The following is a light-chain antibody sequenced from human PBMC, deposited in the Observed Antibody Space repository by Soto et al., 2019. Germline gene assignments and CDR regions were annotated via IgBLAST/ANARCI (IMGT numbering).Light chain of an antibody. V-gene: IGKV3-15*01. Sequence: ERVITQSPSTLSASPGESCTLSCRASPGVNHNVAWYQQTPGQAPRLLIYGARSRATGVPDRFCGSGTGTDFTLTISSLQAEDFGVYFCHQYNNWPPSTFGQGTRLEIK. CDR1: PGVNHN. J-gene: IGKJ5*01. CDR3: HQYNNWPPST. CDR2: GAR.